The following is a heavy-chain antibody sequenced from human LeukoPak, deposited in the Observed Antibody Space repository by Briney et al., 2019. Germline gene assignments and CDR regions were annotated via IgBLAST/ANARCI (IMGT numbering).Heavy chain of an antibody. J-gene: IGHJ4*02. CDR1: GFTFSSYG. Sequence: GGSLRLSCAASGFTFSSYGMHWVRQAPGKGLEWVAVIWYDGSNKYYADSVKGRFTISRDNSKNTLYLQMNSLRAEDTAVYYCAKDLKARVTTTDYWGQGTLVTVSS. V-gene: IGHV3-33*06. D-gene: IGHD4-17*01. CDR3: AKDLKARVTTTDY. CDR2: IWYDGSNK.